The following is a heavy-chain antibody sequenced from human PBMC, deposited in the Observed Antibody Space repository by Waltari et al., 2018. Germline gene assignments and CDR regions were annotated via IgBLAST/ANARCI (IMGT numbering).Heavy chain of an antibody. CDR3: ARAGGIAVGFFDY. V-gene: IGHV1-69*08. CDR2: IIPIFGTA. Sequence: QVQLVQSGAEVKKPGSSVKVSCKASGGTLSSYAISWVRQAPGQGLEWMGRIIPIFGTANYAQKLQGRVTITEDKSTSTAYMELSSLRSEDTAVYYCARAGGIAVGFFDYWGQGTLVTVSS. D-gene: IGHD6-19*01. CDR1: GGTLSSYA. J-gene: IGHJ4*02.